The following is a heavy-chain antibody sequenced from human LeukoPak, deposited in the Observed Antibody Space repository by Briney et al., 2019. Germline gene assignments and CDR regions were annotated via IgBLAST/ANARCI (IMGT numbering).Heavy chain of an antibody. V-gene: IGHV1-69*13. D-gene: IGHD3-10*01. J-gene: IGHJ6*03. Sequence: ASVKVSCKASGGTFSSYAISWVRQAPGQGLEWMGGIIPIFGTANYAQKFQGRVTITADESTSTAYMELSSLRSEDTAVYYCATPNTGGYYYYMDVWGKGTTVTVSS. CDR1: GGTFSSYA. CDR3: ATPNTGGYYYYMDV. CDR2: IIPIFGTA.